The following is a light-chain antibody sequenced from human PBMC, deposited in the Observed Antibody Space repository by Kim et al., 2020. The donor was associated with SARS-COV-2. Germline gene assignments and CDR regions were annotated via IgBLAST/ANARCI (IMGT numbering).Light chain of an antibody. Sequence: PGKTANISCGGNNLGDKSVQWYQQKPGQAPILVIFYDSDRPSGIPERFSGSTSGNTATLTISRVEVGDEADYYCQVWDSGSDHWVFGGGTKVTVL. V-gene: IGLV3-21*04. CDR2: YDS. CDR3: QVWDSGSDHWV. J-gene: IGLJ3*02. CDR1: NLGDKS.